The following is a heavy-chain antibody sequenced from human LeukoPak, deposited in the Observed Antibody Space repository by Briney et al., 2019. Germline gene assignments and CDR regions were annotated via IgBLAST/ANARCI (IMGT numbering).Heavy chain of an antibody. CDR2: INHSGIT. D-gene: IGHD2-8*01. J-gene: IGHJ4*02. Sequence: PSETLSLTCAVFGGSLSGYHWSRIRQPPGKGLEWIGGINHSGITNYNPSVKSRVTISVDTSKNQFSLKLSSVTAADTAVYYCARRKYCTDGVCYKDFDYWGQGTLVTVSS. CDR3: ARRKYCTDGVCYKDFDY. V-gene: IGHV4-34*01. CDR1: GGSLSGYH.